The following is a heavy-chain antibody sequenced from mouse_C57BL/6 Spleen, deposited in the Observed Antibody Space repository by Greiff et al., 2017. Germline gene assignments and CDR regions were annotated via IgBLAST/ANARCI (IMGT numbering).Heavy chain of an antibody. D-gene: IGHD1-1*01. CDR3: TRVYYYGSRAMDY. Sequence: EVKLVESGAGLVKPGGSLKLSCAASGFTFSSYAMSWVRQTPEKRLEWVAYISSGGDYIYYADTVKGRFTISRDNARNTLYLQMSSLKSEDTAMYYCTRVYYYGSRAMDYWGQGTSVTVSS. CDR1: GFTFSSYA. CDR2: ISSGGDYI. V-gene: IGHV5-9-1*02. J-gene: IGHJ4*01.